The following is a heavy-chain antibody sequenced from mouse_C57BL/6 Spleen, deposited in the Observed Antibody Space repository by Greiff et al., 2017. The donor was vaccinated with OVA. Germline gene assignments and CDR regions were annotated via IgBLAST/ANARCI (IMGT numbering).Heavy chain of an antibody. CDR2: ISYDGSN. CDR1: GYSITSGYY. D-gene: IGHD3-3*01. V-gene: IGHV3-6*01. J-gene: IGHJ2*01. Sequence: EVQLQESGPGLVKPSQSLSLTCSVTGYSITSGYYWNWIRQFPGNKLEWMGYISYDGSNNYNPSLKNRISITRDTSKNQFFLKLNSVTTEDTATYYCARGRDLGFFDYWGQGTTLTVSS. CDR3: ARGRDLGFFDY.